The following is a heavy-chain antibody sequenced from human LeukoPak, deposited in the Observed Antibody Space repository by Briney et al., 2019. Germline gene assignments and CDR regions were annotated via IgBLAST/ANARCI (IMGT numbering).Heavy chain of an antibody. Sequence: SETLSFTCTISGGSISSGGYSWGWIRQPPGKGLEWIGNIYHSGSTYYNPSLKSRVIISVDRSKNQFSLKLSSVTAADTAVYYCARDLGYGSGYFDYWGQGTLVTVSS. CDR1: GGSISSGGYS. CDR3: ARDLGYGSGYFDY. D-gene: IGHD3-10*01. CDR2: IYHSGST. J-gene: IGHJ4*02. V-gene: IGHV4-30-2*01.